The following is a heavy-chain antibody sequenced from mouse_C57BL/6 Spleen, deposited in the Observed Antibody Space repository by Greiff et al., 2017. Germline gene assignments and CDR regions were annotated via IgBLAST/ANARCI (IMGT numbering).Heavy chain of an antibody. CDR1: GYSFTGYF. CDR2: INPYNGDT. CDR3: ARGRGLGYAMDY. D-gene: IGHD3-1*01. J-gene: IGHJ4*01. Sequence: VQLKQSGPELVKPGDSVKISCKASGYSFTGYFMNWVMQSHGKSLEWIGRINPYNGDTFYNQKFKGKATLTVDKSSSTAHMELRSLTSEDSAVYYCARGRGLGYAMDYWGQGTSVTVSS. V-gene: IGHV1-20*01.